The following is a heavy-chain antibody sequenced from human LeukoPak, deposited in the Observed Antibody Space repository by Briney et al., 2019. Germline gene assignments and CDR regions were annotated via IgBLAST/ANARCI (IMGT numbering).Heavy chain of an antibody. D-gene: IGHD5/OR15-5a*01. CDR3: AKGGVYDSLDY. CDR1: GFTFSNFG. Sequence: PGGSLRLSCAASGFTFSNFGMHWVRQAPGKGLEWVSAISGSGGSTYYADSVKGRFTISRDNSKNTLYLQMNSLRAEDTAVYYCAKGGVYDSLDYWGQGTLVTVSS. V-gene: IGHV3-23*01. CDR2: ISGSGGST. J-gene: IGHJ4*02.